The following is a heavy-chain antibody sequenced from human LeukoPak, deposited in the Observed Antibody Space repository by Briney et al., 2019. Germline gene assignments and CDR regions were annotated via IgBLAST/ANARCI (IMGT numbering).Heavy chain of an antibody. CDR2: INPNSGGT. J-gene: IGHJ4*02. V-gene: IGHV1-2*02. Sequence: RASVKLSSTASGYSFTAHYIHSVRQAPGQGLEWMGWINPNSGGTNYAQKFQGRVTTTSDTSISTAYMELSSLRFDDTAVYYCARVFSVGSGFDYWGQGTLVTVSS. D-gene: IGHD1-26*01. CDR1: GYSFTAHY. CDR3: ARVFSVGSGFDY.